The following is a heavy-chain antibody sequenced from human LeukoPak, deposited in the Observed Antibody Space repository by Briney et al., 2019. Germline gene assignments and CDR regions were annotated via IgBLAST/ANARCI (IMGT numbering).Heavy chain of an antibody. Sequence: ASVKVSCKASGYTFTSYGISWVRQAPGQGLEWMGWISAYNGNTNYAQKLQGRVTMTTDTSTSTAYMELRSLRSDDTAVYYCARDHYGSGSYLFGVHCGMDVWGQGTTVTVSS. CDR2: ISAYNGNT. D-gene: IGHD3-10*01. V-gene: IGHV1-18*01. J-gene: IGHJ6*02. CDR1: GYTFTSYG. CDR3: ARDHYGSGSYLFGVHCGMDV.